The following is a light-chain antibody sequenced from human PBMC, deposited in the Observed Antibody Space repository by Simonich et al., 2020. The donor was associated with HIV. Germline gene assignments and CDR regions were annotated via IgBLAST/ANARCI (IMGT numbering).Light chain of an antibody. V-gene: IGKV4-1*01. CDR1: QSLLYSSHNKNY. J-gene: IGKJ3*01. Sequence: DIVMTQSPDSLAVSMGERATINCKSSQSLLYSSHNKNYLAWYQQKPGQPPKLLIYWASTRESGVPDRFSGSGSGTDFTLTISSLQPEDFATYYCQQANSFPFTFGPGTKVDIK. CDR2: WAS. CDR3: QQANSFPFT.